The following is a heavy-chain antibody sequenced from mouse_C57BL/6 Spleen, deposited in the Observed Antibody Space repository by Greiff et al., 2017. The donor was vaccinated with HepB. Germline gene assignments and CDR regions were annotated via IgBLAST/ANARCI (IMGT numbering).Heavy chain of an antibody. CDR3: ASPLFEGFAY. V-gene: IGHV1-82*01. J-gene: IGHJ3*01. D-gene: IGHD2-3*01. CDR2: IYPGDGDT. CDR1: GYAFSSSW. Sequence: VKLMESGPELVKPGASVKISCKASGYAFSSSWMNWVKQRPGKGLEWIGRIYPGDGDTNYNGKFKGKATLTADKSSSTAYMQLSSLTSEDSAVYFCASPLFEGFAYWGQGTLVTVSA.